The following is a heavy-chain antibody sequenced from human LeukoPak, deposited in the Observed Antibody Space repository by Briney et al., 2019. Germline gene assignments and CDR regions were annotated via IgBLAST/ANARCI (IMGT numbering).Heavy chain of an antibody. V-gene: IGHV3-23*01. CDR2: ISGSGDST. CDR3: ARDEGTYAFDI. CDR1: GFTFSSYG. Sequence: GGSLRLSCAASGFTFSSYGMSWVRQAPRKGLEWVSGISGSGDSTYYADSVKGRFTISRDNSKNTLYLQMNSLRAEDTAVYYCARDEGTYAFDIWGQGTMVTVSS. J-gene: IGHJ3*02.